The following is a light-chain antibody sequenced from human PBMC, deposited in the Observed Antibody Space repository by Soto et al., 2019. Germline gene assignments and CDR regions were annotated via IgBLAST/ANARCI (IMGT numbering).Light chain of an antibody. J-gene: IGLJ1*01. CDR1: GSDIGAYNS. V-gene: IGLV2-14*01. Sequence: QSVLTQPASVSASPGQSITISCTGTGSDIGAYNSVSWYQQHPGKAPKLMIHEVSERSSGVSNRFSGSKSGNTASLTISGLQAEDEADYYCASYASSVTYVFGSGTKVTVL. CDR3: ASYASSVTYV. CDR2: EVS.